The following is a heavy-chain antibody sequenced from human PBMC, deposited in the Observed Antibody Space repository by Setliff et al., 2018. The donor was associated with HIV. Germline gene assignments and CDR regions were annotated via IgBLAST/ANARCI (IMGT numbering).Heavy chain of an antibody. CDR2: ISTYSDET. CDR3: ARPLTTSYNFWGDAFAI. D-gene: IGHD3-3*01. J-gene: IGHJ3*02. Sequence: ASVKVSCKASGYTFTSYAMHWVRQAPGQRLEWMGWISTYSDETSYAQNLQGRVTMTTDTSTSTAYMELRSLRSDDTAVYFCARPLTTSYNFWGDAFAIWGPGKMVTVSS. V-gene: IGHV1-18*01. CDR1: GYTFTSYA.